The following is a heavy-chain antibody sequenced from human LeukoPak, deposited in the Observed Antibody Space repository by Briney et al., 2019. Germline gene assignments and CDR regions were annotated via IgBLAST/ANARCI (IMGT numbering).Heavy chain of an antibody. CDR2: IYYSGST. J-gene: IGHJ6*03. V-gene: IGHV4-39*07. Sequence: SETLSLTCTVSGGSISSSSYYWGWIRQPPGKGLEWIGSIYYSGSTYYNPSLKSRVTISVDTSKNQFSLKLSSVTAADTAVYYCAREETGSGRYDSYYYYYMDVWGKGTTVTISS. D-gene: IGHD6-19*01. CDR1: GGSISSSSYY. CDR3: AREETGSGRYDSYYYYYMDV.